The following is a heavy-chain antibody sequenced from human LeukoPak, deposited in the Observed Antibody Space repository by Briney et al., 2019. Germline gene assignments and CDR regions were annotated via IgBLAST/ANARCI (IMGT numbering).Heavy chain of an antibody. V-gene: IGHV3-66*01. Sequence: GGSLRLSCAASGFTISSDYMTWVRQAPGKGLEWVSVIYNTGGTKYADSVRGRFTISRNNSKNTLFLQMNSLRPEDTAVYYCAKAFNLWAARFDYWGQGTLVTVSS. CDR3: AKAFNLWAARFDY. CDR2: IYNTGGT. J-gene: IGHJ4*02. CDR1: GFTISSDY. D-gene: IGHD2-21*01.